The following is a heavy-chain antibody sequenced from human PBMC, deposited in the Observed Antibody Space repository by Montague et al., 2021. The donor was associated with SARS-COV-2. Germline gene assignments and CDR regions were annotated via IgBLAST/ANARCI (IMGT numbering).Heavy chain of an antibody. CDR2: IYANGNF. Sequence: SETLSLTCSVSGDSITPYGDSIGGYFWSWIRQPAGKGLEWIGRIYANGNFDYNPSLNSRVSMSMDTSKQEFSMRLISVTAAATALYYCARDAYYCGPGRENHGAFAPGGQGILATVSS. D-gene: IGHD2/OR15-2a*01. J-gene: IGHJ5*02. CDR3: ARDAYYCGPGRENHGAFAP. CDR1: GDSITPYGDSIGGYF. V-gene: IGHV4-4*07.